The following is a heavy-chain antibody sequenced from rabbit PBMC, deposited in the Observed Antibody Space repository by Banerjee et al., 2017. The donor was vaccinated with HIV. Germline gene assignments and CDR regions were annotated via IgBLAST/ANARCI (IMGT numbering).Heavy chain of an antibody. V-gene: IGHV1S45*01. CDR1: GFSFTNKAV. Sequence: EQLVESGGGLVQPEGSLTLTCTASGFSFTNKAVMCWVRQAPGKGLEWIACINAVTGKAVYANWAKGRFTISKTSSTTVTLQMTSLTAADTATYFCARDTGTSFSTYGMDLWGQGTLVTVS. CDR3: ARDTGTSFSTYGMDL. J-gene: IGHJ3*01. CDR2: INAVTGKA. D-gene: IGHD8-1*01.